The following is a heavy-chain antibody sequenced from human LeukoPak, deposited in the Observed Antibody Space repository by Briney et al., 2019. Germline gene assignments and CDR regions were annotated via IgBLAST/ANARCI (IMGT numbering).Heavy chain of an antibody. D-gene: IGHD3-10*01. V-gene: IGHV1-24*01. CDR1: GYTLTELS. CDR2: FDPEDGET. Sequence: ASVKVSRKVSGYTLTELSMHWVRQAPGKGLEWMGGFDPEDGETIYAQKFQGRVTMTEDTSTDTAYMELSSLRSEDTAVYYCATDYPHFTMVRGVINYWGQGTLVTVSS. J-gene: IGHJ4*02. CDR3: ATDYPHFTMVRGVINY.